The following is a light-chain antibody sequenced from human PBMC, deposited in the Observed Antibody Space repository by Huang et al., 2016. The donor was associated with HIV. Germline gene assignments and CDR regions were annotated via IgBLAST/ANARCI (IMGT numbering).Light chain of an antibody. V-gene: IGKV1-9*01. CDR2: VAS. CDR1: EGIGNY. J-gene: IGKJ1*01. Sequence: IPLTQSPSSLSASVGDRVTITCRASEGIGNYLAWYQLKPGKAPKLRVYVASTLQNGVPSSVGGTGSGTHFTLTISSLQPEDFATYYCQQLSTYPRTFGQGTKVEIK. CDR3: QQLSTYPRT.